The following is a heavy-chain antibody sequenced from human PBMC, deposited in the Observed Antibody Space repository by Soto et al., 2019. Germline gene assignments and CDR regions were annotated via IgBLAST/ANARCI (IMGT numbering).Heavy chain of an antibody. CDR1: GYTFTGYY. V-gene: IGHV1-2*04. J-gene: IGHJ5*02. D-gene: IGHD3-3*01. CDR2: INPNSGGT. Sequence: ASVKVSCKASGYTFTGYYMHWVRQAPGQGLEWMGWINPNSGGTNYAQKFQGWVTMTRDTSISTAYMELSRLRSDDTAVYYCARDGRTPGITIFGVAKLSNWFDPWGQGTLVTVSS. CDR3: ARDGRTPGITIFGVAKLSNWFDP.